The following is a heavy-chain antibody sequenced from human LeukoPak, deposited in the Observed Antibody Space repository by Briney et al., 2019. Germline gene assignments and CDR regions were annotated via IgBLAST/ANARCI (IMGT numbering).Heavy chain of an antibody. CDR3: ARPAGSSGWYW. CDR1: GFTFSSYS. D-gene: IGHD6-19*01. CDR2: ISSSSSYI. Sequence: GGSLRLSCAASGFTFSSYSMNWVRQAPGKGLGWVSSISSSSSYIYYADSVKGRFTISRDNAKNSLYLQMNSLRAEDTAVYYCARPAGSSGWYWWGQGTLVTVSS. V-gene: IGHV3-21*01. J-gene: IGHJ4*02.